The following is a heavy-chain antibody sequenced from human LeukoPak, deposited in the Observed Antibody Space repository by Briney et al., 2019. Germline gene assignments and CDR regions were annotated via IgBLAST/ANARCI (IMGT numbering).Heavy chain of an antibody. Sequence: SETLSLTCAVYGGSFSGYYWSWIRQPAGKGLEWIGRIYTSGSTNYNPSLKSRVTMSVDTSKNQFSLKLSSVTAADTAVYYCARAPRRGGSVDYWGQGTLVTVSS. CDR1: GGSFSGYY. V-gene: IGHV4-59*10. CDR2: IYTSGST. CDR3: ARAPRRGGSVDY. D-gene: IGHD3-10*01. J-gene: IGHJ4*02.